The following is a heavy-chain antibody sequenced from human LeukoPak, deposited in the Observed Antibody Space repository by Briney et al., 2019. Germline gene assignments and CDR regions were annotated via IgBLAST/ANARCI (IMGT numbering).Heavy chain of an antibody. CDR2: FSGSGGDT. CDR3: AKSGYNRFDY. Sequence: PGGSLRLSCAASGFTFSSYAMSWVRQAPGKGLEWVSAFSGSGGDTYYADSVKGRFTISRDNSKNTLYLQMNSPRAEDTAVYYCAKSGYNRFDYWGQGTLVTVSS. V-gene: IGHV3-23*01. J-gene: IGHJ4*02. CDR1: GFTFSSYA. D-gene: IGHD5-24*01.